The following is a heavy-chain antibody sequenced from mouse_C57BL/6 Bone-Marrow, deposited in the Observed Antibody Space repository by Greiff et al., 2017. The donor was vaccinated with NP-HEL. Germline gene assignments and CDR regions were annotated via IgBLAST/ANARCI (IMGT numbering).Heavy chain of an antibody. Sequence: EVQLQQSGAELVRPGSSVKMSCKTSGYTFTSYGINWVKQRPGQGLEWIGYIYIGNGSTESTEKFKGKAPLTSSTSSTPAYMQLSILTSEDSAIYFCARSLRYWYFDVWGTGTTVTVSS. J-gene: IGHJ1*03. V-gene: IGHV1-58*01. D-gene: IGHD1-1*01. CDR3: ARSLRYWYFDV. CDR1: GYTFTSYG. CDR2: IYIGNGST.